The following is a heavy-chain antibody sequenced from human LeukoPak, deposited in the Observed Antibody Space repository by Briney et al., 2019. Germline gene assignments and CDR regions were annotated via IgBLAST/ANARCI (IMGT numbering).Heavy chain of an antibody. CDR3: ARDAVTTVNPFDY. CDR1: GGSISSYY. CDR2: FYYSGST. J-gene: IGHJ4*02. Sequence: SETLSLTCTVSGGSISSYYWSWIRQPPGKGLEWIGYFYYSGSTKYNPSLKSRVTISVDTSKNQFSLKLSSVTAADTAVYYCARDAVTTVNPFDYWGQGTLVTVSS. V-gene: IGHV4-59*01. D-gene: IGHD4-17*01.